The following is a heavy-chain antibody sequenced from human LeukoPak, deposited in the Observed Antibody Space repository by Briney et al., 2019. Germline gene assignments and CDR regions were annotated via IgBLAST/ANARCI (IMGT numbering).Heavy chain of an antibody. J-gene: IGHJ4*02. D-gene: IGHD1-1*01. CDR2: INPNSGGT. V-gene: IGHV1-2*02. CDR1: EYTFTSYY. Sequence: ASVKVSCKASEYTFTSYYMHWVRQAPGQGLEWMGWINPNSGGTSYAQKFQGRVTMTRDTSSSTAYMELSRLRSDDTAVYYCAREVQLERLGFGKEGSAFDYWGQGTLVTVSS. CDR3: AREVQLERLGFGKEGSAFDY.